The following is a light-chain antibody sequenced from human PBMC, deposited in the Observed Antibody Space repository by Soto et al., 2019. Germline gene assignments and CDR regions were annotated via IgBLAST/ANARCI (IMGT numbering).Light chain of an antibody. CDR1: SSDVGGHDY. CDR2: EGR. Sequence: QSVLTQPASVSGSLGQSITISCNGTSSDVGGHDYVSWYQQHPGKAPKLTIFEGRNRPSGVSNRFACSKSGNTASLTNSGLRAEDEAHYYCSSYTDSDSFYVFGSGTKVTVL. V-gene: IGLV2-14*01. J-gene: IGLJ1*01. CDR3: SSYTDSDSFYV.